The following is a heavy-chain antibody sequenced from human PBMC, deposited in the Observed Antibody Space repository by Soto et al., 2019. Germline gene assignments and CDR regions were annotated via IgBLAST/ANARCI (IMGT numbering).Heavy chain of an antibody. Sequence: SETLSLTCTVSGCSISSGGYYWSWIRQHPGKGLEWIGYIYYSGSTYYNPSLKSRVTISVDTSKNQFSLKLSSVTAADTAVYYCARVPHLGYSYGHWGQGTLVTVSS. CDR3: ARVPHLGYSYGH. CDR2: IYYSGST. D-gene: IGHD5-18*01. J-gene: IGHJ4*02. V-gene: IGHV4-31*03. CDR1: GCSISSGGYY.